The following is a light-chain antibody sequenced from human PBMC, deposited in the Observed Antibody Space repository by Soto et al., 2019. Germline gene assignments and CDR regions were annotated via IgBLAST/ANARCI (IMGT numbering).Light chain of an antibody. CDR3: SAYTNINTRSCV. V-gene: IGLV2-14*01. Sequence: SVLTQPASVSGSPGQSITISCTGTSGDIGSYNRVSWYQQRPGKAPKLRIYEVTDRPSGVSNRFSGPKSGNTASLTISGLQAEDEAEYYCSAYTNINTRSCVFGTGTKGTVL. J-gene: IGLJ1*01. CDR1: SGDIGSYNR. CDR2: EVT.